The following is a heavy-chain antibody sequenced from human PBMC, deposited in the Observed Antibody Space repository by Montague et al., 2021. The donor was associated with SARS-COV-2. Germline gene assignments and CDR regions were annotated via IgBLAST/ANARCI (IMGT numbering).Heavy chain of an antibody. D-gene: IGHD3-10*01. CDR3: AGERGGSGSWGLFDY. J-gene: IGHJ4*02. Sequence: SLRLSCEASRFIVSSNYMNWVRQAPGKGLEWVSVIYSGGSTFYADSVKGRFTISRDNSKNTLYLQMNSLRAEDTAVYYCAGERGGSGSWGLFDYWGQGTLVTVSS. CDR2: IYSGGST. V-gene: IGHV3-53*01. CDR1: RFIVSSNY.